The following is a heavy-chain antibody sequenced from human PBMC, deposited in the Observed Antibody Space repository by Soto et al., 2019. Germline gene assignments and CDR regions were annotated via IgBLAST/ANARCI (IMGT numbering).Heavy chain of an antibody. CDR3: ARDVRRFGELLEDYFDY. Sequence: GGSLRLSCAASGFTFSDYYMSWIRQAPGKGLEWVSYISSSGSTIYYADSVKGRFTISRDNAKNSLYLQMNSLRAEDRAVYYCARDVRRFGELLEDYFDYWGQGTLVTVSS. V-gene: IGHV3-11*01. D-gene: IGHD3-10*01. J-gene: IGHJ4*02. CDR1: GFTFSDYY. CDR2: ISSSGSTI.